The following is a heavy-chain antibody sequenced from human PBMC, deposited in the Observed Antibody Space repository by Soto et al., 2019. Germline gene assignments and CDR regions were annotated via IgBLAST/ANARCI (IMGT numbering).Heavy chain of an antibody. Sequence: SETLSLTCAVYGGSFSGYYWSWIRQPPGKGLEWIGEINHSGSTNYNPSLKSRVTISVDTSKNQFSLKLSSVAAADTAVYYCARGRDKGAARPTLYRYWGQGTRVTVSS. CDR2: INHSGST. CDR1: GGSFSGYY. D-gene: IGHD6-6*01. CDR3: ARGRDKGAARPTLYRY. J-gene: IGHJ4*02. V-gene: IGHV4-34*01.